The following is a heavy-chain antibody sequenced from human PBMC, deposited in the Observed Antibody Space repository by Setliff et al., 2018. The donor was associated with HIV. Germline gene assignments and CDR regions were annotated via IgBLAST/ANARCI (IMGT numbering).Heavy chain of an antibody. J-gene: IGHJ3*01. CDR1: GGSISSNNYY. D-gene: IGHD1-26*01. CDR2: IYYTGNT. V-gene: IGHV4-39*01. CDR3: ARPAGKGSYYGDDAFDL. Sequence: SETLSLTCTVSGGSISSNNYYWGWIRQPPGKGLEWIGSIYYTGNTYYSPSLKSRVTISADTSKNQFSLKLSSVTAADTAVYYCARPAGKGSYYGDDAFDLWGQGTMVTVSS.